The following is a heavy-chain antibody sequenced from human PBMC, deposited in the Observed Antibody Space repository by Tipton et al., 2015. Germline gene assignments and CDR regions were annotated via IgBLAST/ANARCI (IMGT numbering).Heavy chain of an antibody. V-gene: IGHV4-34*01. CDR1: GGSFSGYY. Sequence: LRLSCAVYGGSFSGYYWGWIRQPPGKGLEWIGTVYYNGATQYNPSLNSRVSISVDTSKTQFSLKMRSVTATDTAVYYCARARGRHGGLFDSWGQGTLVTVSS. CDR2: VYYNGAT. CDR3: ARARGRHGGLFDS. D-gene: IGHD4-23*01. J-gene: IGHJ4*02.